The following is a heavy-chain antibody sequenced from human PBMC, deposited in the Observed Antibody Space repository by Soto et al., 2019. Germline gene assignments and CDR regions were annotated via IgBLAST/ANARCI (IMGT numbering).Heavy chain of an antibody. V-gene: IGHV1-69*08. CDR1: GGTFSSYT. Sequence: QVQLVQSGAEVKKPGSSVKVSCKASGGTFSSYTISWVRQAPEQGLEWMGRIIPILGIANYAQKFQGRVTXTXXKSTSTAYMELSSLRSEDTAVYYCAREGGSYSFDYWGQGTLVTVSS. D-gene: IGHD1-26*01. J-gene: IGHJ4*02. CDR3: AREGGSYSFDY. CDR2: IIPILGIA.